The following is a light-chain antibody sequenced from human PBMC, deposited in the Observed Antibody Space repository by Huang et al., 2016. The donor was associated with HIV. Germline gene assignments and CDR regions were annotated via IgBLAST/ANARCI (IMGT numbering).Light chain of an antibody. Sequence: EIVLTQSPNTLSLSPGERATLSCRASQRITSSYLAWYQQRPDLGPRLLIYGASSRATGIPDRFSGSGSGTDFTLTITRLESEDFAVYYCQQYSDSPGTFGQGTKVDIK. J-gene: IGKJ1*01. CDR1: QRITSSY. V-gene: IGKV3-20*01. CDR2: GAS. CDR3: QQYSDSPGT.